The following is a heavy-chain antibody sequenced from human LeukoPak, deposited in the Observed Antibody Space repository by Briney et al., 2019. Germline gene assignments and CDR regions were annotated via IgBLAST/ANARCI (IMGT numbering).Heavy chain of an antibody. Sequence: GGSLRLSCVASGFTFSRFEMNWVRQAPGKGLEWVSYISGTSNTIYYADSVKGRFTVSRDNAKNSLYLQMNSLRAEDTAIYYCARDLGSYSSGWYMGFDYWGQGTLVTVSS. CDR2: ISGTSNTI. V-gene: IGHV3-48*03. CDR3: ARDLGSYSSGWYMGFDY. D-gene: IGHD6-19*01. J-gene: IGHJ4*02. CDR1: GFTFSRFE.